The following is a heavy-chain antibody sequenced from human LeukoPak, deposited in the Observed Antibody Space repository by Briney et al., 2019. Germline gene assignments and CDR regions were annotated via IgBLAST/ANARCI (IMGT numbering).Heavy chain of an antibody. D-gene: IGHD2-15*01. V-gene: IGHV3-53*01. J-gene: IGHJ4*02. Sequence: GGSLRLSCAASGFTVSSNYMSWVRQAPGKGLEWVSVIYSGGSTYYADSVKGRFAISRDNSKNTLYLQMNSLRAEDTAVYYCAKAPGCSASSCYPIDYWGQGTLVTVSS. CDR2: IYSGGST. CDR3: AKAPGCSASSCYPIDY. CDR1: GFTVSSNY.